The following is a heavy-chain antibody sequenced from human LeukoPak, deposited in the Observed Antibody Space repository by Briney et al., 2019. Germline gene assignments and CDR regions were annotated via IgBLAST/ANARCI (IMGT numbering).Heavy chain of an antibody. CDR3: TTDPIVVVPAAANWFDP. CDR1: GFTFSNAW. D-gene: IGHD2-2*01. J-gene: IGHJ5*02. CDR2: IKSKTDGGTT. V-gene: IGHV3-15*01. Sequence: GGSLRLSCAASGFTFSNAWMSWVRQAPGKGLEWVGRIKSKTDGGTTDYAAPVKGRFTISRDDSKNTLYPQMNSLKTEDTAVYYCTTDPIVVVPAAANWFDPWGQGTLVTVSS.